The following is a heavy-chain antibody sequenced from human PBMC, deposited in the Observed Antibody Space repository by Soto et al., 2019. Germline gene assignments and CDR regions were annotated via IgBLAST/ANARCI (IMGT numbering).Heavy chain of an antibody. CDR2: ISAYNGNT. CDR1: GYTFTSYG. Sequence: GASVKASCKASGYTFTSYGISWVRQAPGQGLEWMGWISAYNGNTNYAQKLQGRVTMTTDTYTSTAYMKLRSLRSDDTAVYYCARERKWLFDPWGQGTLVTVSS. CDR3: ARERKWLFDP. D-gene: IGHD3-22*01. V-gene: IGHV1-18*04. J-gene: IGHJ5*02.